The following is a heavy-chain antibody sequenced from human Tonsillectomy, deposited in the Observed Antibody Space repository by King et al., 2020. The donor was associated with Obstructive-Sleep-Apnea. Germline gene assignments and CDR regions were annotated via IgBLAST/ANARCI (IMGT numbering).Heavy chain of an antibody. CDR1: GFTFNNYA. D-gene: IGHD2-8*01. V-gene: IGHV3-23*04. CDR2: ISGSGFNT. CDR3: ARDPNGDYVGAFEF. Sequence: VQLVESGGDLVQPGGSLRLSCAASGFTFNNYAMTWVRQAPGEGLEWGSSISGSGFNTYYADSVKGRFTISRDNSRNTVDSQMNTLKGEDTAIYYCARDPNGDYVGAFEFWGQGTMVSVSS. J-gene: IGHJ3*01.